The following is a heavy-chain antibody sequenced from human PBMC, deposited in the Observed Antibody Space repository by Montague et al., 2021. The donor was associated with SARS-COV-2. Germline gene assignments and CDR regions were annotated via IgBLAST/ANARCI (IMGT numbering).Heavy chain of an antibody. D-gene: IGHD5-12*01. J-gene: IGHJ4*02. Sequence: SETLSLTCTVSGDSISYFYWSWIRQPAGKGLEWIGRVSASGSTNXNPSLNSRVTMSVDTSKKQFSLKLSPVTAADTAVYYCARHERQWLRLYPYYFDYWGQGTLVTVSS. CDR2: VSASGST. CDR1: GDSISYFY. CDR3: ARHERQWLRLYPYYFDY. V-gene: IGHV4-4*07.